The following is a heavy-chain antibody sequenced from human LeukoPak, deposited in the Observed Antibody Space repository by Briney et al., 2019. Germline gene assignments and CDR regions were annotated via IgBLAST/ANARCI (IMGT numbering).Heavy chain of an antibody. V-gene: IGHV3-23*01. CDR1: GFTFRNYA. D-gene: IGHD3-22*01. CDR3: AKDDSRGYYSQNVY. CDR2: VSDSGETT. Sequence: GGSLRLSCAAAGFTFRNYAMTWVRQAPGKGLEWVSTVSDSGETTYYADSVKGRFTISRDNSKNTVYLQMNSLRAEDTAVYYCAKDDSRGYYSQNVYWRQGTLVTVSS. J-gene: IGHJ4*02.